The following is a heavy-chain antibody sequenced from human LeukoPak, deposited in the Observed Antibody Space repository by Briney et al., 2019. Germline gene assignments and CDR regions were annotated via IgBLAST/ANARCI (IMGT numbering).Heavy chain of an antibody. D-gene: IGHD3-10*01. CDR2: INPNSGNT. CDR1: GYTFTGYY. J-gene: IGHJ4*02. Sequence: ASVKVSCKASGYTFTGYYMHWVRQAPGQGLEWMGWINPNSGNTNYAQKLQGRVTMTTDTSTSTAYMELRSLRSDDTAVYYCARSYGGAPRPLIDYWGQGTLVTVSS. CDR3: ARSYGGAPRPLIDY. V-gene: IGHV1-18*04.